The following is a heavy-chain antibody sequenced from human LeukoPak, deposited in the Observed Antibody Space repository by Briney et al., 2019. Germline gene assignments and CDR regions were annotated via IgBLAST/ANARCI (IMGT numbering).Heavy chain of an antibody. CDR1: GGSIFSGDYY. D-gene: IGHD3-22*01. CDR3: ARGDYNDGAGYLDH. J-gene: IGHJ5*02. V-gene: IGHV4-30-4*01. Sequence: SQTLSPTCTVSGGSIFSGDYYWSWIRQPPGKGLEWIGYIYYSGITYYTPSLESRVTISVDTSKNQFSLKLSSVTAADTAVYYCARGDYNDGAGYLDHWGQGTLVPVSS. CDR2: IYYSGIT.